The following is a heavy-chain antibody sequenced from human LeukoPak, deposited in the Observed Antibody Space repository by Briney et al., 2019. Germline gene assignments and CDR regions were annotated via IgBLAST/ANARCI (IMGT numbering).Heavy chain of an antibody. CDR3: ARGGWSLGYCSSSSCLDWFDP. D-gene: IGHD2-2*01. CDR2: INPNSGGT. CDR1: RYTFTDYY. Sequence: ASVKVSCKASRYTFTDYYMHWVRQAPGQGLEWMGWINPNSGGTNYAQTFQGRVTMTRDTSISTAYMELSRLRYDDTAVYYCARGGWSLGYCSSSSCLDWFDPWGQGTLVTVSS. V-gene: IGHV1-2*02. J-gene: IGHJ5*02.